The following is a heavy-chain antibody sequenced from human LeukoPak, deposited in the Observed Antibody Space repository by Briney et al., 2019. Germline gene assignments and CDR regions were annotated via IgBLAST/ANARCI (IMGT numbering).Heavy chain of an antibody. D-gene: IGHD2-8*02. CDR1: GGSISSSSYY. Sequence: SETLFLTCTVSGGSISSSSYYWGWIRQPPGKGLEWIGEINHSGSTNYNPSLKSRVTISVDTSKNQFSLKLSSVTAADTAVYYCARGHTGYYYYYYGMDVWGQGTTVTVSS. CDR3: ARGHTGYYYYYYGMDV. J-gene: IGHJ6*02. V-gene: IGHV4-39*07. CDR2: INHSGST.